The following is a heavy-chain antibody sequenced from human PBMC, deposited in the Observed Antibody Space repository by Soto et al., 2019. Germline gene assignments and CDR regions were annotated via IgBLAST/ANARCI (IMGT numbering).Heavy chain of an antibody. J-gene: IGHJ4*02. CDR1: GFTFSEYG. D-gene: IGHD4-17*01. CDR2: INAGTGKT. CDR3: ARVSNGDLGGY. V-gene: IGHV1-3*01. Sequence: VRLEQSGAEVKKPGASVRLSCKTSGFTFSEYGLHWVRQAPGQSFEWMGWINAGTGKTEYSQVFQGRVTISSDTSTTTVYMDETNLNLQDTAVYFCARVSNGDLGGYWGQGTLVTVSS.